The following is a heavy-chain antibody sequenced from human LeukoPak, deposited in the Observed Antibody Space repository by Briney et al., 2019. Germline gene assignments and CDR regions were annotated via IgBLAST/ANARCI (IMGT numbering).Heavy chain of an antibody. CDR2: TYYRSKWYN. J-gene: IGHJ5*02. D-gene: IGHD2/OR15-2a*01. V-gene: IGHV6-1*01. CDR1: GDSVTSSSTT. Sequence: SQTLSLTCAISGDSVTSSSTTWDWIRQSPSRGLEWLGRTYYRSKWYNDYAVSVKGRISINADTSNNQFSLQLNSVTPEDTAVYYCTRFYWNGLNFFDPWGQGTLVTVSS. CDR3: TRFYWNGLNFFDP.